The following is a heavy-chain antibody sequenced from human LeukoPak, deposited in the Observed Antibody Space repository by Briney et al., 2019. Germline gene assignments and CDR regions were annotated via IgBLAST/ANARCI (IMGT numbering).Heavy chain of an antibody. CDR2: ISAYNGNT. D-gene: IGHD1-26*01. CDR3: ARDLSELELYYFDY. J-gene: IGHJ4*02. Sequence: ASVKVSCTASGYTFTSYGISWVRQAPGQGLEWMGWISAYNGNTNYAQKLQGRVTMTTDTSTSTAYVELRSLRSDDTAVYYCARDLSELELYYFDYWGQGTLVTVSS. V-gene: IGHV1-18*01. CDR1: GYTFTSYG.